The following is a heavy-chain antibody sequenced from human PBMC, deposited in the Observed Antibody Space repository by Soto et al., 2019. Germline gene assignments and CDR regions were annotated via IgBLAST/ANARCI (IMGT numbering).Heavy chain of an antibody. J-gene: IGHJ6*03. CDR2: IYYSGST. CDR1: GDSISNNNFY. D-gene: IGHD3-10*01. V-gene: IGHV4-39*01. CDR3: ARHYGYYSHYMDV. Sequence: SETLSLTCTVSGDSISNNNFYWGWIRQPPGKGLEWIGSIYYSGSTYYNPSLKSRVTISVDTSNNQLSLKLSSVTAADTAVYYCARHYGYYSHYMDVWTKGTTVTVSS.